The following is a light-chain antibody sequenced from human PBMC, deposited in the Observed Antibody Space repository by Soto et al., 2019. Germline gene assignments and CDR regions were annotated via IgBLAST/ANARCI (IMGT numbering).Light chain of an antibody. J-gene: IGLJ3*02. V-gene: IGLV1-44*01. CDR3: AAWDDSVKGVL. CDR1: SSNIGSNA. CDR2: SNS. Sequence: QSVLTQPPSASGTPGQRVTISCSGSSSNIGSNAVNWYQQFPGTAPQLLFFSNSRRPSGVPDRFSASQSGTSASLAISGVQSGDEADYYCAAWDDSVKGVLFGGGTKLTVL.